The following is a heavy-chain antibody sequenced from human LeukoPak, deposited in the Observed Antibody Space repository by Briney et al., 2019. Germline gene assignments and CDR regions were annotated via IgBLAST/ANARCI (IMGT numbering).Heavy chain of an antibody. CDR1: GGSISTFY. CDR2: TYYSGTT. CDR3: AKVCSPQYYFDY. V-gene: IGHV4-59*12. J-gene: IGHJ4*02. D-gene: IGHD2/OR15-2a*01. Sequence: SETLSLTCTVSGGSISTFYWSWIRQPPGKGLEWIGYTYYSGTTNYNPSLKSRVTISVDMSKSQFSLTLSSVTAADTALYYCAKVCSPQYYFDYWGQGTLVAVSS.